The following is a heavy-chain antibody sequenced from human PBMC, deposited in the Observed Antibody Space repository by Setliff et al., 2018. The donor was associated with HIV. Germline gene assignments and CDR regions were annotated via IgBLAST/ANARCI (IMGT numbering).Heavy chain of an antibody. Sequence: SETLSLTCTVSGGSISSLTHEWAWVRQTPGKGLEWIASIFYSGNIKDNPHFKSRAAISVDTSKDQFSLKLTSVTAADSATYYCARWVYNSAWSLDYWGRGTLVTVSS. V-gene: IGHV4-61*05. CDR3: ARWVYNSAWSLDY. CDR1: GGSISSLTHE. CDR2: IFYSGNI. D-gene: IGHD6-19*01. J-gene: IGHJ4*02.